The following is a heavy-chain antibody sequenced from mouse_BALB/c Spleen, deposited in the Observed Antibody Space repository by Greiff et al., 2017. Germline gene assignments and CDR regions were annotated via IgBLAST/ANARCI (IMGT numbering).Heavy chain of an antibody. CDR3: TRNYRYDEAMDY. Sequence: QVHVKQPGAELVRPGASVKLSCKASGYTFTSYWINWVKQRPGQGLEWIGNIYPSDSYTNYNQKFKDKATLTVDKSSSTAYMQLSSPTSEDSAVYYCTRNYRYDEAMDYWGQGTSVTVSS. J-gene: IGHJ4*01. CDR2: IYPSDSYT. V-gene: IGHV1-69*02. D-gene: IGHD2-14*01. CDR1: GYTFTSYW.